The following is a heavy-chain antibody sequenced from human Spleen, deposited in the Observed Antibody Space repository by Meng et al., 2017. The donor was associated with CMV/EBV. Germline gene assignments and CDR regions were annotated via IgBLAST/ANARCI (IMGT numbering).Heavy chain of an antibody. D-gene: IGHD3-22*01. CDR1: GYTFTSYG. CDR2: ISAYNGNT. CDR3: ARDGNYYDSSGYPFDY. J-gene: IGHJ4*02. Sequence: KVSCKASGYTFTSYGISWVRQAPGQGLEWMGWISAYNGNTNYAQKLQGRVTMTTDTSTSTAYMELRSLRSDDTAVYYCARDGNYYDSSGYPFDYWGQGTLVTVSS. V-gene: IGHV1-18*01.